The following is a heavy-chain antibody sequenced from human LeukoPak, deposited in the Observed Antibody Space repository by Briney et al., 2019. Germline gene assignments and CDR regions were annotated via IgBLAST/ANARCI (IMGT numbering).Heavy chain of an antibody. V-gene: IGHV4-38-2*02. CDR2: VYYTGVT. J-gene: IGHJ5*02. D-gene: IGHD6-19*01. CDR3: ARGPDSGWYPSS. CDR1: GTSISSGHY. Sequence: PSETLSLTCTVSGTSISSGHYWGWIRQPPGKGLEWVGSVYYTGVTDYTPSLKSRVTISVERSKNQFSLKLRSVTAAVTAVYYCARGPDSGWYPSSWGQGTLVTVSS.